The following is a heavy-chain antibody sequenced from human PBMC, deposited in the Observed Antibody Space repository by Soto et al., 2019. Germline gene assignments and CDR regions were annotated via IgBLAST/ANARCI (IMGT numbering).Heavy chain of an antibody. V-gene: IGHV4-59*01. CDR1: GGSISSYY. CDR2: IYYSGST. CDR3: ARPNDPGGWFDP. J-gene: IGHJ5*02. Sequence: SETLSLTCTVSGGSISSYYWSWIRQPPGKGLEWIGYIYYSGSTNYNPSLKSRVTISVDTSKNQFPLKLSSVTAADTAVYYCARPNDPGGWFDPWGQGTLVTVSS. D-gene: IGHD3-16*01.